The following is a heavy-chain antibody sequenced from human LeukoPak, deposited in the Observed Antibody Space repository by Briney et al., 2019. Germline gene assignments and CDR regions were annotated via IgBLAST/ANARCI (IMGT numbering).Heavy chain of an antibody. CDR2: IYPGDSDT. D-gene: IGHD5-24*01. CDR3: ATSRIMATLSPFDY. V-gene: IGHV5-51*01. J-gene: IGHJ4*02. Sequence: ESPEISCKGSGYSFTSYWIGWVPQMPGKGLEWMGIIYPGDSDTRYSPSLQGQVTFSADNSIGTAYLQWSSLKASDTAMYYCATSRIMATLSPFDYWGRGTLVTVSS. CDR1: GYSFTSYW.